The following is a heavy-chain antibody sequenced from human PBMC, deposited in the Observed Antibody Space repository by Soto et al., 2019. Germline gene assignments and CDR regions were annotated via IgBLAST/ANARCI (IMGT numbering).Heavy chain of an antibody. J-gene: IGHJ6*02. CDR2: IYYSGST. D-gene: IGHD2-8*01. CDR3: ERGKATAMYAPVDYYGMDV. V-gene: IGHV4-59*01. Sequence: PSETLSLTCTVSGGSISSYYWSWIRLPPGKGLVWIGYIYYSGSTNYNPSLKSRVTISVDPSKNQFSLKLSSVTAADTAVYYCERGKATAMYAPVDYYGMDVWGQGTTVTVSS. CDR1: GGSISSYY.